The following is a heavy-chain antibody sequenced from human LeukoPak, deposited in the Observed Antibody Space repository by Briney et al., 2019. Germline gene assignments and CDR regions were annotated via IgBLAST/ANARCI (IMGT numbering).Heavy chain of an antibody. CDR2: IWYDGSNK. J-gene: IGHJ3*02. CDR3: ARDTTMMRNAFDI. D-gene: IGHD3-22*01. CDR1: GFTFSSYG. Sequence: GRSLRLSCAASGFTFSSYGMHWVRQAPGKGLEWVAVIWYDGSNKYYADSVKGRFTISRDNSKNTLYLQMNSLRAEDTAVYYCARDTTMMRNAFDIWGQGTMVTVSS. V-gene: IGHV3-33*01.